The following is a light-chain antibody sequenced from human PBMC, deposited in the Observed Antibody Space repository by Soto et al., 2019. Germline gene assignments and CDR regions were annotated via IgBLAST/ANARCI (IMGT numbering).Light chain of an antibody. V-gene: IGKV1-12*01. CDR3: QQYERSPYT. CDR1: QGISNW. J-gene: IGKJ2*01. Sequence: DIQMTQSPSSVSASVGDRVSITCRASQGISNWLAWYQQKPGRAPKLLIYAASSLQSGVSSRFSGSGSGTDFTLTIDRLEPEDLAVYYCQQYERSPYTFGQGTKLEIK. CDR2: AAS.